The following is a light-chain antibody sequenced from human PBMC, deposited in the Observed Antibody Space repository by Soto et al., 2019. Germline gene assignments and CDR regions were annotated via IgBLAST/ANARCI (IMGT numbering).Light chain of an antibody. CDR1: QSVSSNY. CDR3: QQYNNWPPWT. Sequence: EIVLTQSPGTLSLSPGERATLSCRASQSVSSNYFAWYQQKPGQAPRLLIYDASSRASGIPDRFSGSGSGTDFTLTISSLQSEDFAVYYCQQYNNWPPWTFGQGTKVEIK. V-gene: IGKV3-20*01. J-gene: IGKJ1*01. CDR2: DAS.